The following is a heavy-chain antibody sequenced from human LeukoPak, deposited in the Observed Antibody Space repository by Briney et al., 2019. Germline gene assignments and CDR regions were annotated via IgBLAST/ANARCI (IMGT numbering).Heavy chain of an antibody. CDR2: VYYSGST. D-gene: IGHD5-12*01. J-gene: IGHJ2*01. CDR3: ARASGGGYDLPGQNWYFDL. CDR1: GGSISSGGYY. Sequence: SETLSLTCTVSGGSISSGGYYWSWIRQHPGKGLEWIGYVYYSGSTYYNPSLKSRVTISVDTSKNQFSLKLSSVTAADTAVYYCARASGGGYDLPGQNWYFDLWGRGTLVTVSS. V-gene: IGHV4-31*03.